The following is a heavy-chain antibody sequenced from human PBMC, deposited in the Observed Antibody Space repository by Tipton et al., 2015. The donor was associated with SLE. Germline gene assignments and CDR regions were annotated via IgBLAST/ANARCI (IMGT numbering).Heavy chain of an antibody. CDR2: IYIDGSGSI. D-gene: IGHD6-13*01. V-gene: IGHV4-4*07. CDR3: ARQVGSNWYWALDP. J-gene: IGHJ5*02. CDR1: GASVSKYY. Sequence: LRLSCTVSGASVSKYYWSWIRQPAGKGLEWIGRIYIDGSGSIKYNPSLKGRVTMSVDTSKNQVSLILSSVTAADAAVYYCARQVGSNWYWALDPWGQGTLVTVSS.